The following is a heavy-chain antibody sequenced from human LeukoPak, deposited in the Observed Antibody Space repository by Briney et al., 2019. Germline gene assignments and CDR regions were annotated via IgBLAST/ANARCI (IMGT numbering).Heavy chain of an antibody. V-gene: IGHV3-21*01. J-gene: IGHJ4*02. CDR2: ISSSSSYI. Sequence: GGSLRLSCAASGFTFSSYSMNWVRQAPGKGLEWFSSISSSSSYIYYADSVKGRFTISRDNAKNSLYLQMNSLRAEDTAVYYCARDLVAAAGNEGFDYWGQGTLVTVSS. CDR3: ARDLVAAAGNEGFDY. CDR1: GFTFSSYS. D-gene: IGHD6-13*01.